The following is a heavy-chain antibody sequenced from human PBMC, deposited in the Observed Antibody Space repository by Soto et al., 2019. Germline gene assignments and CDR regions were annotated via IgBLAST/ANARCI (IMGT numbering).Heavy chain of an antibody. D-gene: IGHD7-27*01. Sequence: SETLSLTCTVSGGSVSSGSYYWSWIRQPPGKGLEWIGYIYYSGSTNYNPSLKSRVTISVDTSKNQFSLKLSSVTAADAAVYYCARERTATGDGDAFDIWGQGTMVTVSS. CDR2: IYYSGST. V-gene: IGHV4-61*01. J-gene: IGHJ3*02. CDR1: GGSVSSGSYY. CDR3: ARERTATGDGDAFDI.